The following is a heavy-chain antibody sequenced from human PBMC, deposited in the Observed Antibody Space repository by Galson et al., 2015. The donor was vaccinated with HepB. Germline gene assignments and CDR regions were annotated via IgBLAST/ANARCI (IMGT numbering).Heavy chain of an antibody. CDR2: IIPIFGTA. CDR3: ARFHPMVQGVISGFDP. CDR1: GGTFSSYA. V-gene: IGHV1-69*13. D-gene: IGHD3-10*01. J-gene: IGHJ5*02. Sequence: SVKVSCKASGGTFSSYAISWVRQAPGQGLEWMGGIIPIFGTANYAQKFQGRVTITADESTSTAYMELSSLRSEDTAVYYCARFHPMVQGVISGFDPWGQGTLVTVSS.